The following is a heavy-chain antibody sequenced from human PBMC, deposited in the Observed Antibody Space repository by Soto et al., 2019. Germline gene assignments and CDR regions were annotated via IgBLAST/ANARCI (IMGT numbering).Heavy chain of an antibody. D-gene: IGHD6-13*01. CDR1: GFTFSSYW. CDR3: ARHVGYSSSWYVQFDY. Sequence: GGSMRLSCAASGFTFSSYWMSWVLQAPGKGLEWVANIKQDGSEKYYVDSVKGRFTISRDNAKNSLYLQMNSLRAEDTAVYYSARHVGYSSSWYVQFDYWGQGTLVTVSS. J-gene: IGHJ4*02. CDR2: IKQDGSEK. V-gene: IGHV3-7*05.